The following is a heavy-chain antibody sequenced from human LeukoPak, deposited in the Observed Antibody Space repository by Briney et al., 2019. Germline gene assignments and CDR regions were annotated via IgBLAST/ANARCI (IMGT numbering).Heavy chain of an antibody. Sequence: GGSLRLSCAASGFTFSSYGMHWVRQAPGKGLEWVAFIRYDGSNKYYADSVKGRFTISRGNSKNTLYLQMNSLRAEDTAVYYCAAGTDNYYYYMDVWGKGTTVTISS. V-gene: IGHV3-30*02. CDR1: GFTFSSYG. CDR3: AAGTDNYYYYMDV. J-gene: IGHJ6*03. CDR2: IRYDGSNK. D-gene: IGHD6-13*01.